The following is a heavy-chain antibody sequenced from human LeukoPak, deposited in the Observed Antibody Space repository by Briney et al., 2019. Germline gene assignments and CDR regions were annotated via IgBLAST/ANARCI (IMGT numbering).Heavy chain of an antibody. CDR1: GFTFSSYS. Sequence: PGGSLRLSCAASGFTFSSYSMNWVRQAPGKGLEWVSVIYSGGRAYYADSVKGRFTISRDSSKNTLFLQMDSLRAEDTAVYYCARAPFRGYSTGWYRYFDCWGQGTLVTVSS. D-gene: IGHD6-19*01. CDR2: IYSGGRA. CDR3: ARAPFRGYSTGWYRYFDC. V-gene: IGHV3-66*01. J-gene: IGHJ4*02.